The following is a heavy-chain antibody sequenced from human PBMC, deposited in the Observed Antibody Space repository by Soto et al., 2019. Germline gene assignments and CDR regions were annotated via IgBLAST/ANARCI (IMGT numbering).Heavy chain of an antibody. CDR1: GYSFTSYW. J-gene: IGHJ6*02. D-gene: IGHD6-13*01. Sequence: EVQLVQSGAEVKKPGESLKISCKGSGYSFTSYWIGWVRQMPGKGLEWMGIIYPGDSDTRYSPSFQGQVTISADKSISTAYLQWSSLKASDTAIYYCARTAAAGKCYYGVDVWGQGTTVTVSS. V-gene: IGHV5-51*01. CDR2: IYPGDSDT. CDR3: ARTAAAGKCYYGVDV.